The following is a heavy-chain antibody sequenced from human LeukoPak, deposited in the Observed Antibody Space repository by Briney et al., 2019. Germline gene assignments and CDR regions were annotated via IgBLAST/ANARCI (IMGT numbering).Heavy chain of an antibody. J-gene: IGHJ4*02. CDR1: GGTFSSYA. D-gene: IGHD2-8*01. Sequence: GASVKVSCEASGGTFSSYAISWVRQAPGQGLEWMGGINTGNGNTKYSQKFQGRVTITRDTTASTAYMELSSLRSEDTAIYYCARVNGYSFDYWGQGALVTVSS. CDR2: INTGNGNT. CDR3: ARVNGYSFDY. V-gene: IGHV1-3*04.